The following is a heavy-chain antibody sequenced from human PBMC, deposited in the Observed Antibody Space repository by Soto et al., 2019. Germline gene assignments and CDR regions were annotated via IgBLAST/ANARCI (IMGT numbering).Heavy chain of an antibody. CDR3: GRLAEAATGHTDFDF. V-gene: IGHV4-39*02. CDR2: IHSSGGT. CDR1: VSSINSRHYF. D-gene: IGHD2-15*01. J-gene: IGHJ4*02. Sequence: SETLSLTCTVSVSSINSRHYFWGWLRQPPGKGLEFVGSIHSSGGTYYNPSLKSRVTVSVDLSNSHFSLSLKSLTATDTAVYYCGRLAEAATGHTDFDFWGQGTLVTVS.